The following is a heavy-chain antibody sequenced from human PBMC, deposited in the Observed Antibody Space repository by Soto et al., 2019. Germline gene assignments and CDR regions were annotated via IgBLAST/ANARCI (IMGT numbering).Heavy chain of an antibody. CDR1: GYRFTTYY. Sequence: ASVKVSCKASGYRFTTYYIHWVRQAPGQGLEWMGRMNIDTGGTTYAQKFQGRVTMTRDTSISTAYMEVSSVKSDDTAMYYCARDGNFAFRGYSFAFDLWGQNPGHRLL. J-gene: IGHJ4*01. CDR3: ARDGNFAFRGYSFAFDL. D-gene: IGHD5-18*01. V-gene: IGHV1-2*06. CDR2: MNIDTGGT.